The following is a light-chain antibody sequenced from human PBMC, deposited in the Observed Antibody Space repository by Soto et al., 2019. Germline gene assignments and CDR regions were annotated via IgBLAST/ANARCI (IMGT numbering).Light chain of an antibody. J-gene: IGKJ2*01. CDR1: QAISSS. CDR2: AAS. CDR3: QHLNDYRYT. V-gene: IGKV1-9*01. Sequence: DIPLTQSPSFLSASVGARVTITCRASQAISSSLAWYQHNPGKAPKLLIYAASTLQNGVPSSFSGSGSGTEFTLTISSLQPEDFATYYCQHLNDYRYTFGQGTKVEIK.